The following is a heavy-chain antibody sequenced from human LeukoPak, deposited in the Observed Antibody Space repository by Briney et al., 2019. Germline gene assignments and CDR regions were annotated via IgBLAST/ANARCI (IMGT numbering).Heavy chain of an antibody. V-gene: IGHV3-66*02. D-gene: IGHD6-13*01. Sequence: GGSLRLSCAASGFTVSSNYMNWVRQAPGKGLEWVSIIYSGGDTYYADSVKGRFTISGDNSKNTLYLQMNSLRAEDTAVYYCTRGPGSTWYSDYWGQGTLVTVSS. CDR2: IYSGGDT. CDR3: TRGPGSTWYSDY. J-gene: IGHJ4*02. CDR1: GFTVSSNY.